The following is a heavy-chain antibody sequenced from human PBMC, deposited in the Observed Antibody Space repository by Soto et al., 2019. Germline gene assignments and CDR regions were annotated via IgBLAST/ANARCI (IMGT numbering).Heavy chain of an antibody. CDR3: AKNYYMDV. CDR2: INTDGSI. D-gene: IGHD3-10*01. Sequence: EVHLLESGGDLVQPGGSLRLSCLASGFTFSSYAMSWVRQAPGKGLEWVSSINTDGSIYYVDSVRGRFIISRDNSDNTLCLQMSSLKADDTAVYYCAKNYYMDVWGKGTTVTVSS. V-gene: IGHV3-23*01. CDR1: GFTFSSYA. J-gene: IGHJ6*03.